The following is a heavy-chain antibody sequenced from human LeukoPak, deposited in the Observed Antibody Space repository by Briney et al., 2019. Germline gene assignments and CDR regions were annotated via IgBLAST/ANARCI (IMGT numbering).Heavy chain of an antibody. D-gene: IGHD2-15*01. CDR2: IIPIFGTA. V-gene: IGHV1-69*13. J-gene: IGHJ5*02. CDR1: GGTFSSYA. CDR3: ARGLAPVYCSGGSCYGEGLDNWFDP. Sequence: ASVKVSCKASGGTFSSYAISWVRQAPGQGLEWMGGIIPIFGTANYAQKFQGRVTITADESTSTAYMELSSLRSEDTAVYYCARGLAPVYCSGGSCYGEGLDNWFDPWGQGTLVTVSS.